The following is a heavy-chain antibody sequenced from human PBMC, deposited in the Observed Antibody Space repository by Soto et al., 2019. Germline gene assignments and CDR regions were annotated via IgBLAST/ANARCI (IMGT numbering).Heavy chain of an antibody. J-gene: IGHJ6*02. CDR1: GFTFSSYA. Sequence: EVQLLESGGGLVQPGGSLRLSCAASGFTFSSYAMSWVRQAPGKGLEWVSAISGSGGSTYYADSVKGRFTISRDNSKNTLYLQMNSLRDEDSAVYFCAKDRSFGSKYHNNYGMDVWGQGTTVTVSS. D-gene: IGHD3-10*01. V-gene: IGHV3-23*01. CDR2: ISGSGGST. CDR3: AKDRSFGSKYHNNYGMDV.